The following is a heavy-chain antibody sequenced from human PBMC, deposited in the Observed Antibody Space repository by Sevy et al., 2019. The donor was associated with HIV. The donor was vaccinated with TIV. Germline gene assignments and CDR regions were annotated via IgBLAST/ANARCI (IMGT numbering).Heavy chain of an antibody. CDR1: GGSISNYF. J-gene: IGHJ6*02. Sequence: SETLSLTCTVSGGSISNYFWTWIRQPPGKGLEWIGHIYYSGSTNYNPSLKSRVTISVDMSKNQFSLKLRSVTAAATAVYYCARAIPYYDILTGRNYGMDVWGQGTTVTVSS. V-gene: IGHV4-59*01. CDR3: ARAIPYYDILTGRNYGMDV. CDR2: IYYSGST. D-gene: IGHD3-9*01.